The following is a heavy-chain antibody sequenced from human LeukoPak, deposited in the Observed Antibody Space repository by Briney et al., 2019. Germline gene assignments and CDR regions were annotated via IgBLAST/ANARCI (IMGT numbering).Heavy chain of an antibody. D-gene: IGHD4-23*01. J-gene: IGHJ3*02. CDR1: GFTFSSYV. CDR2: LSYDGNHK. CDR3: ARTVGGAFDI. V-gene: IGHV3-30*10. Sequence: RSGGSLRLSCAASGFTFSSYVMHWVRQAPGKGLEWMAGLSYDGNHKYYTDSVRVPFSISRDNSDNTLYLQMNSLRPEDTAVYYCARTVGGAFDIWGQGTMVTVSS.